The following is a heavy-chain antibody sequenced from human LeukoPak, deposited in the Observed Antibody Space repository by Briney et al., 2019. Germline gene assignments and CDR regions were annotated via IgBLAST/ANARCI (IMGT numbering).Heavy chain of an antibody. CDR1: GYTFTSYG. CDR2: INPNSGGT. Sequence: ASVKVSCKASGYTFTSYGISWVRQAPGQGLEWMGWINPNSGGTNYAQKFQGRVTMTRDTSISTAYMELSRLRSDDTAVYYCARDRSGYEYYYYYYMDVWGKGTTVTVSS. V-gene: IGHV1-2*02. D-gene: IGHD5-12*01. CDR3: ARDRSGYEYYYYYYMDV. J-gene: IGHJ6*03.